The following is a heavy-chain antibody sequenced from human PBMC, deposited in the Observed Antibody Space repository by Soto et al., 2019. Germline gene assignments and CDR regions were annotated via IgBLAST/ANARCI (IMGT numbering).Heavy chain of an antibody. CDR3: AKDKHIVVVTAPFDY. CDR2: ISYDGSNK. CDR1: GFTFSSYG. D-gene: IGHD2-21*02. V-gene: IGHV3-30*18. Sequence: QGQLVESGGGVVQPGRSLRLSCAASGFTFSSYGMHWVRQAPGKGLEWVAVISYDGSNKYYADSVKGRFTISRDNSKNTLYLQMNSLRAEDTAVYYCAKDKHIVVVTAPFDYWGQGTLVTVSS. J-gene: IGHJ4*02.